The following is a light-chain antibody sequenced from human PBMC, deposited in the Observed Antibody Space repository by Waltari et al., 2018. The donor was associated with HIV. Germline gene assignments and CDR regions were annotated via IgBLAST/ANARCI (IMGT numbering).Light chain of an antibody. CDR2: WAS. CDR3: QQHYTSPYT. CDR1: QSVLNSSSNKNS. V-gene: IGKV4-1*01. J-gene: IGKJ2*01. Sequence: DIVMTPSPDSLAVSLGERATINCQSSQSVLNSSSNKNSLAWYQQKSGQPPKLLIYWASTRESGVPERFSGSGSGTDFTLTISSLQAADVAVYYCQQHYTSPYTFGQGTKLEIK.